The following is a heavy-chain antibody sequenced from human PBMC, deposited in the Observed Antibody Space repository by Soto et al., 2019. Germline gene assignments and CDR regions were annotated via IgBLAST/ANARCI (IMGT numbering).Heavy chain of an antibody. Sequence: PGGSLRLSCAASGFTFSNYAIQWVRQAPGKGLAWVTTISDDGSNKYYADTVKGRFTISRDNSKDTLYLQMKNLRADDTAVYYCASYYYDTSGYKGQLDCWGQGTLVTVSS. CDR3: ASYYYDTSGYKGQLDC. D-gene: IGHD3-22*01. CDR2: ISDDGSNK. V-gene: IGHV3-30-3*01. J-gene: IGHJ4*02. CDR1: GFTFSNYA.